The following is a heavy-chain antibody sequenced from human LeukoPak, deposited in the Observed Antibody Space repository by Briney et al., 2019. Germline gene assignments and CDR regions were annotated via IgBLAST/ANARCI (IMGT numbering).Heavy chain of an antibody. CDR2: ISGSGGST. CDR3: AKDQRITMVRGVTGYAFDI. CDR1: GFTFSSYA. V-gene: IGHV3-23*01. J-gene: IGHJ3*02. Sequence: GGSLRLSCAASGFTFSSYAMSWVRQAPGKGLEWVSAISGSGGSTYYADSAKGRFTISRDNSKNTLYLQMNSLRAEDTAVYYCAKDQRITMVRGVTGYAFDIWGQGTMVTVSS. D-gene: IGHD3-10*01.